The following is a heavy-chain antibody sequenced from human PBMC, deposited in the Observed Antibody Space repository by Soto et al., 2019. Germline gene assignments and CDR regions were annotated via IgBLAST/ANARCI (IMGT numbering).Heavy chain of an antibody. Sequence: ASVKVSCKASGYTFTNYGISWVRQAPGQGLEWMGWISADTGNTNYAQKLQDRVTLTTDTSTTTAFMELRSLTSDDTALYFCAREGTIRTDAFDLWGQGTMVT. V-gene: IGHV1-18*01. J-gene: IGHJ3*01. CDR1: GYTFTNYG. CDR3: AREGTIRTDAFDL. CDR2: ISADTGNT. D-gene: IGHD2-2*02.